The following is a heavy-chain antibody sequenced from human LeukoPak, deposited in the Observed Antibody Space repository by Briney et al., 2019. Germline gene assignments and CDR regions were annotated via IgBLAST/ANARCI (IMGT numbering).Heavy chain of an antibody. D-gene: IGHD7-27*01. CDR3: ATGVPGAYRIIY. CDR2: IYSGGST. J-gene: IGHJ4*02. Sequence: GGSLRLSCTASGFTVSNNYMSWVRQAPGKGLEWVSVIYSGGSTYYADSVKGRFTISRDNSKNTPYLQMNSLRAEDTAVYYCATGVPGAYRIIYWGQGTLVTVSS. CDR1: GFTVSNNY. V-gene: IGHV3-66*01.